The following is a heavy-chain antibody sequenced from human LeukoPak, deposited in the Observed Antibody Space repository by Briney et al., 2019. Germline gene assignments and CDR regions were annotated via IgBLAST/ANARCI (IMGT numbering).Heavy chain of an antibody. CDR1: GGTFSSYA. Sequence: GASVKVSCKASGGTFSSYAISWVRQAPGQGLEWMGGIIPIFGTANYAQKFQGRVTITADESTSTAYMELSSLRSEDTAVYYCARDSAGYSSSSLYFDYWGRGTLVTVSS. V-gene: IGHV1-69*13. CDR3: ARDSAGYSSSSLYFDY. J-gene: IGHJ4*02. CDR2: IIPIFGTA. D-gene: IGHD6-6*01.